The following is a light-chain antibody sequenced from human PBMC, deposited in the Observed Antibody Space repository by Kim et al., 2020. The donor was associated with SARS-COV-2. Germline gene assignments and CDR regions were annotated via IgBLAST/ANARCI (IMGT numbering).Light chain of an antibody. J-gene: IGKJ1*01. V-gene: IGKV3-15*01. CDR3: QHYNTWPRWT. CDR2: GAS. CDR1: QSVSTS. Sequence: YSGERATLTSRASQSVSTSLAWYQQRPGQAPRLLIDGASTRATGIPARFSGSGSGTEFTLTISSLQSEDFAVYYCQHYNTWPRWTFGQGTKVDIK.